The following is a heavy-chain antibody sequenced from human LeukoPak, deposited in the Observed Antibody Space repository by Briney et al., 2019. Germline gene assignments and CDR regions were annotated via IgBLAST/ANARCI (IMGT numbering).Heavy chain of an antibody. Sequence: ASVKVSCKASGYTFTDYFMNWVRQAPGQGLEWMGWINPKSGGTVYAQKFQGRVTMTRDTSSSTAYMELSRLRFDDTVVYYCAQASGYDYLDLDYWGQGTLVTVSS. V-gene: IGHV1-2*02. J-gene: IGHJ4*02. CDR1: GYTFTDYF. CDR2: INPKSGGT. D-gene: IGHD5-12*01. CDR3: AQASGYDYLDLDY.